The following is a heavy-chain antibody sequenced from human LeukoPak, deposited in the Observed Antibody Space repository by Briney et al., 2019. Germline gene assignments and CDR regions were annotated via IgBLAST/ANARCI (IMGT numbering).Heavy chain of an antibody. CDR1: GGSFSGYY. CDR2: INHSGST. Sequence: SETLSLTCTVYGGSFSGYYWSWIRQPPGKGLEWIGEINHSGSTNYNPSLKSRVTISVDTSKNQFSLNLSSVTAADTAVYYCARRIVGATNVFGYYYYMDVWGKGTTVTVSS. CDR3: ARRIVGATNVFGYYYYMDV. D-gene: IGHD1-26*01. V-gene: IGHV4-34*01. J-gene: IGHJ6*03.